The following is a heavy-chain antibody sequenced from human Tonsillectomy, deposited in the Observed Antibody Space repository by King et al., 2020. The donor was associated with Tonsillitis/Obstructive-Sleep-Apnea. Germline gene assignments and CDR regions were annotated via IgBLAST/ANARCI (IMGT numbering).Heavy chain of an antibody. Sequence: VQLVESGGGLVQPGGSLRLSCAASGFTFSNYWMHWVRQAPGKGLVWVSRINSDGSSTSYADSVKGRFTISRDNAKNTLYLQMNSLRAEDTAVYYCARDRSSSWYMVGYFDYWGQGTLVTVSS. CDR3: ARDRSSSWYMVGYFDY. J-gene: IGHJ4*02. V-gene: IGHV3-74*01. CDR2: INSDGSST. D-gene: IGHD6-13*01. CDR1: GFTFSNYW.